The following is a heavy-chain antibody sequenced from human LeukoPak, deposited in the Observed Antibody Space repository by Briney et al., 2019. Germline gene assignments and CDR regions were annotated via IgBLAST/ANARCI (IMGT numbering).Heavy chain of an antibody. J-gene: IGHJ4*02. D-gene: IGHD2-15*01. Sequence: GASVKVSGKASGYTFTSYGISWVGQAPGQGLEWMGWISAYNGNTNYAQKLQGRVTMTTDTSTSTAYMELRSLRSDDTAVYYCARERDCSGGSCYSSFFYWGQGTLVTVSS. CDR3: ARERDCSGGSCYSSFFY. V-gene: IGHV1-18*01. CDR1: GYTFTSYG. CDR2: ISAYNGNT.